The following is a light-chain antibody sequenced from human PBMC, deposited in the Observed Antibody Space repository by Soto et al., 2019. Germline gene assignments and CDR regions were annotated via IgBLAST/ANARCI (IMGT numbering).Light chain of an antibody. CDR2: GNR. CDR3: QSYDYSLTAFV. Sequence: QSVLTQPPSVSGAPGQRVTISCTGNNSNLGAGYDVYWYQQLPGAAPKLVIFGNRNRPSGVPERFSGSKSGTSASLAITGLPAADEAAYYCQSYDYSLTAFVFGGGTQPTVL. CDR1: NSNLGAGYD. J-gene: IGLJ3*02. V-gene: IGLV1-40*01.